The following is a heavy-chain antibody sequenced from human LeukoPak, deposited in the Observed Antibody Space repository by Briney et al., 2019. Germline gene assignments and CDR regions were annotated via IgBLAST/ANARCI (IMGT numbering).Heavy chain of an antibody. CDR3: AAPPSDY. CDR2: INQDGNEQ. J-gene: IGHJ4*02. Sequence: GGSLRLSCVASGFNLNEKWMTWVRQAPGKGLEWVANINQDGNEQFYVDSVKGRFTISRDNAKNSLYLEMSGLRAEDTAVYYCAAPPSDYGGQGTLVAVSS. V-gene: IGHV3-7*01. CDR1: GFNLNEKW.